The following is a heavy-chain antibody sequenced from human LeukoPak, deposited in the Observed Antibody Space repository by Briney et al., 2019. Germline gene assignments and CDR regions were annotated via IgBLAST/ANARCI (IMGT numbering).Heavy chain of an antibody. CDR2: VYYKGNT. CDR3: ARVSPLLFNGDEGYFDY. D-gene: IGHD4-17*01. Sequence: PSETLSLTCTVSGGAISSTSYYWGWIRQPPGKGLEWIGSVYYKGNTYYIPSLKSRVTITVDRSKNQFSLKLSSVTAADTAVYYCARVSPLLFNGDEGYFDYWGQGTLVTVSS. V-gene: IGHV4-39*07. J-gene: IGHJ4*02. CDR1: GGAISSTSYY.